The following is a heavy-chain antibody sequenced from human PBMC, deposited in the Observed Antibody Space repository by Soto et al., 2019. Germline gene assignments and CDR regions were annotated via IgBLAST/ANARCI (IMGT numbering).Heavy chain of an antibody. Sequence: QVQLVESGGGVVQPGRSLRLSCAASGFTFSRYGMHWVRQAPGKGLEWVAVIWYDGSNKYYADSVKGRFTISRDNSKNTLYLQMNSLIAEDTAVYYCARDYDSSGYPRYYFDYWGQGTLVTVSS. CDR3: ARDYDSSGYPRYYFDY. V-gene: IGHV3-33*01. CDR1: GFTFSRYG. D-gene: IGHD3-22*01. J-gene: IGHJ4*02. CDR2: IWYDGSNK.